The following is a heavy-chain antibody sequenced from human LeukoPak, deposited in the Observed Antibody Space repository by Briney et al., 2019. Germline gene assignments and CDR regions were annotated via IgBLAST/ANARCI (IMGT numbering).Heavy chain of an antibody. D-gene: IGHD3-22*01. V-gene: IGHV4-34*01. CDR2: INHSGST. CDR1: GGFFRGYY. CDR3: ARGPLRYYYDSSGYYPFDY. Sequence: SETLSFTCAVYGGFFRGYYWSWIRQPPGKGLEWIGEINHSGSTNYNPSLKSRVTISVDTSKNQFSLKLSSVTAADTAVYYCARGPLRYYYDSSGYYPFDYWGQGTLVTVSS. J-gene: IGHJ4*02.